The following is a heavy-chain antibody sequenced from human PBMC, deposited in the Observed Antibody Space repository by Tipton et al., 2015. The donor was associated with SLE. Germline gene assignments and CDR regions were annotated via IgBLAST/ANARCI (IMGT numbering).Heavy chain of an antibody. J-gene: IGHJ6*03. D-gene: IGHD1-20*01. CDR3: ARRGLTFNYYYYMDV. Sequence: SLRLSCDASGFAFTSYEMNWVRQAPGKGPEWVSYISSSGSKRFYADSVQGRFTVSRDNTKKSLYLQMNSLRAEDTAVYYCARRGLTFNYYYYMDVWGKGTTVTVSS. CDR2: ISSSGSKR. V-gene: IGHV3-48*03. CDR1: GFAFTSYE.